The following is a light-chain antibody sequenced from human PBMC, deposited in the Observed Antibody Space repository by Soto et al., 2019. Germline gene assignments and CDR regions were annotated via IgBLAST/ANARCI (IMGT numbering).Light chain of an antibody. CDR1: QSLLHSNGYNY. J-gene: IGKJ1*01. CDR2: LAS. V-gene: IGKV2-28*01. Sequence: EIVMTQSPLSLSVPPGEPASISCRASQSLLHSNGYNYLDWYVQKQGQSPQLXINLASNRASGVPDNFSGSGTGTEFTLNIRRVEAEDVGIYYCMQALQTPWTFGQGTKVDIK. CDR3: MQALQTPWT.